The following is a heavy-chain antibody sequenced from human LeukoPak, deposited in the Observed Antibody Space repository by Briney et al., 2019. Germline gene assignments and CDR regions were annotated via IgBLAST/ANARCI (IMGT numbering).Heavy chain of an antibody. CDR1: GYSFSDYW. V-gene: IGHV5-51*01. CDR3: ARQRSSHYSGVYYFYYMDV. J-gene: IGHJ6*03. Sequence: GESLKISCKGSGYSFSDYWLAWVRQMPGKGLEWMGIIYPDDSDTRYSPSFQGQVTISADKSINTAYLQWSSLKASDTAMYYCARQRSSHYSGVYYFYYMDVWGKGTTVTVSS. D-gene: IGHD2-15*01. CDR2: IYPDDSDT.